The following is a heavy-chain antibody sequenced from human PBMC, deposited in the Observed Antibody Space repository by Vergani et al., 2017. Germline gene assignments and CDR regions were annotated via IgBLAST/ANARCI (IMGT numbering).Heavy chain of an antibody. CDR2: IYYSGST. J-gene: IGHJ6*02. Sequence: QVQLQESGPGLVKPSETLSLTCTVSGGSISSYYWSWIRQPAGKGLEWIGYIYYSGSTNYNPSLKSRVTISVDTSKNQFSLKLSSVTAADTAVYYCARDRIVGATTMYYYYYGMDVWGQGTTVTVSS. CDR3: ARDRIVGATTMYYYYYGMDV. D-gene: IGHD1-26*01. CDR1: GGSISSYY. V-gene: IGHV4-59*01.